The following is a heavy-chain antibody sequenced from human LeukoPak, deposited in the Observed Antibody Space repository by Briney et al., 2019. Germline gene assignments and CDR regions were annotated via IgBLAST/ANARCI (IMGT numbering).Heavy chain of an antibody. D-gene: IGHD3-16*02. CDR2: IYYIGST. V-gene: IGHV4-39*01. CDR3: ARHIGGRYYYYYMDV. J-gene: IGHJ6*03. CDR1: GGSISSSSYY. Sequence: PSETLSLTCTVSGGSISSSSYYWGWIRQPPGKGLEWIGNIYYIGSTYYNPSLKSRVTISVDTSKNQFSLKLSSVTAADTAVYYCARHIGGRYYYYYMDVWGKGTTVTVSS.